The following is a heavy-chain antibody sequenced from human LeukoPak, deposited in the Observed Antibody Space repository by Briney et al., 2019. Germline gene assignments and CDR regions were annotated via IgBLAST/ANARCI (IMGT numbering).Heavy chain of an antibody. J-gene: IGHJ4*02. D-gene: IGHD3-22*01. CDR2: IYSGGST. CDR3: ARDLDDYYDSSGYPMIY. V-gene: IGHV3-66*01. Sequence: PGGSLRLSCAASGFTVSSNYMSWVRQAPGKGLEWVSVIYSGGSTYYADSVKGRFTISRDNSKNTLYLQMNSLRAEDTAVYYCARDLDDYYDSSGYPMIYWGQGTLVTVSS. CDR1: GFTVSSNY.